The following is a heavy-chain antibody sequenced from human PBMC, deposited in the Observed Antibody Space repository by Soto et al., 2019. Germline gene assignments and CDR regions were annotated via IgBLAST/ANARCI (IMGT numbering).Heavy chain of an antibody. CDR3: ARAPDYGDYTDAFDI. D-gene: IGHD4-17*01. Sequence: SETLSLTCTVSGGSISSYYWSWIRQPPGKGLEWIGEINHSGSTNYNPSLKSRVTISVDTSKNQFSLKLSSVTAADTAVYYCARAPDYGDYTDAFDIWGQGTMVTVSS. J-gene: IGHJ3*02. CDR1: GGSISSYY. V-gene: IGHV4-34*01. CDR2: INHSGST.